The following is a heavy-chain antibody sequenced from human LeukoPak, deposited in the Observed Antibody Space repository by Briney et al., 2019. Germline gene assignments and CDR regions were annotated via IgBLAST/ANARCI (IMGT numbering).Heavy chain of an antibody. V-gene: IGHV1-2*02. CDR1: GYTFTGFH. CDR3: ARDRLRLGYERTNWFDP. J-gene: IGHJ5*02. Sequence: GASVKVSCKASGYTFTGFHMHWVRQAPGQGIEWMGWINPNSGGTNYAQKFQGRVTMTRDTSISTVYMELSRLRSDDTAVYYCARDRLRLGYERTNWFDPWGQGTLVTVSS. D-gene: IGHD2-15*01. CDR2: INPNSGGT.